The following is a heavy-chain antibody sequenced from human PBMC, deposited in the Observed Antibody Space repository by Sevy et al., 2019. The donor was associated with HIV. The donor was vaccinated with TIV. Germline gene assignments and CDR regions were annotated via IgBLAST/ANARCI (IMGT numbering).Heavy chain of an antibody. Sequence: GGSLRLSCSASGFTFSDYTMHWVRQAPGKGLEWVTLILKDGANKYYADSVKGRFTISRDNSENTLYLQMNSLRPEDTDVYYCARALYSDVWYYYDYWGQGTLVTVSS. CDR1: GFTFSDYT. V-gene: IGHV3-30-3*01. J-gene: IGHJ4*02. D-gene: IGHD6-19*01. CDR2: ILKDGANK. CDR3: ARALYSDVWYYYDY.